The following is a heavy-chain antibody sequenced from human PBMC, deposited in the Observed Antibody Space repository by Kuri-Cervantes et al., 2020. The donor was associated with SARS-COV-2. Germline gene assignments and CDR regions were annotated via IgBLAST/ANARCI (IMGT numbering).Heavy chain of an antibody. Sequence: GESLKISCAASGLDIRSEYMTWVRQAPGKGLEWVAFIRYDGSNKYYADSVKGRFTISRDNSKNTLYLQMDSLRAEDTAVYYCAKMGIGSSTSCYTEPCKGRDAFDIWGQGTMVTVSS. CDR2: IRYDGSNK. V-gene: IGHV3-30*02. J-gene: IGHJ3*02. CDR3: AKMGIGSSTSCYTEPCKGRDAFDI. D-gene: IGHD2-2*02. CDR1: GLDIRSEY.